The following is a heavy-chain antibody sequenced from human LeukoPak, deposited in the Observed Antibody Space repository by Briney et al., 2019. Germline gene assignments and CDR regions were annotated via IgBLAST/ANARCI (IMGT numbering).Heavy chain of an antibody. CDR1: GDTVASRST. Sequence: SQTLSLTCAISGDTVASRSTWNWLKQSASGGVELLGRTFYWSTWKTDFAVSMSSRMTIIPDTSNNQFSLQLNSVTPEDTGVYFCARGRPSYYAMDVWGEGTSVTVSS. CDR2: TFYWSTWKT. CDR3: ARGRPSYYAMDV. V-gene: IGHV6-1*01. J-gene: IGHJ6*04.